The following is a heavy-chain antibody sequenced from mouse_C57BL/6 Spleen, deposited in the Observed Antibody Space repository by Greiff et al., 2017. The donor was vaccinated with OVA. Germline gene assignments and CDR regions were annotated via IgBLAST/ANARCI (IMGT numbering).Heavy chain of an antibody. J-gene: IGHJ4*01. Sequence: EVKLVESEGGLVQPGSSMKLSCTASGFTFSDYYMAWVRQVPEKGLEWVANINYDGSSTYYLDSLKSRFIISRDNAKNILYLQMSSLKSEDTATYYCARAFYYSGYAMDYWGQGTSVTVSS. CDR3: ARAFYYSGYAMDY. V-gene: IGHV5-16*01. CDR1: GFTFSDYY. CDR2: INYDGSST. D-gene: IGHD2-12*01.